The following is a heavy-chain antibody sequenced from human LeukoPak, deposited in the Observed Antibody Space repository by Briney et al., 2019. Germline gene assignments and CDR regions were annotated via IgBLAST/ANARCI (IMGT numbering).Heavy chain of an antibody. J-gene: IGHJ4*02. D-gene: IGHD6-19*01. CDR2: INHSGST. V-gene: IGHV4-34*01. Sequence: PSETLSLTCAVYGGSFSGYYWSWIRQPPGKGLEWIGEINHSGSTNYNPSLKSRVTISVDTSKNQSSLKLSSVTAADTAVYYCAGRAVAVPYWGQGTLVTVSS. CDR3: AGRAVAVPY. CDR1: GGSFSGYY.